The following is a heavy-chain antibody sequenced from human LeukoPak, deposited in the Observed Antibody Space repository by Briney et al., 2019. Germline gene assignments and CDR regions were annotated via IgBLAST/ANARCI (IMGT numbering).Heavy chain of an antibody. CDR2: INPNSGGT. J-gene: IGHJ5*02. D-gene: IGHD6-13*01. CDR3: ARGSSSWFGWFDP. CDR1: GYTFTGYY. V-gene: IGHV1-2*02. Sequence: ASVKVSCKASGYTFTGYYMHWVRQAPGQGLEWMGWINPNSGGTSYAQKFQGRVTMTRDTSISTAYMELSRLRSDDTAVYYCARGSSSWFGWFDPWGQGTLVTVSS.